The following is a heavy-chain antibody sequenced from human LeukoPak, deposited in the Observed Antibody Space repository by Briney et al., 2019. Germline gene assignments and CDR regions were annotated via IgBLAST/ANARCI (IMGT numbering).Heavy chain of an antibody. J-gene: IGHJ6*03. Sequence: SETLSLTCTVSGGSISSYYWGWIRQPPGKGLEWIGTLYYSGKTYYNPSLKSRVTISVDTSKNQVSLKLRSVTAADTAVYYCARTTEGYAGGPGYSYYYYMDVWGKGTTVTISS. V-gene: IGHV4-59*01. D-gene: IGHD5-12*01. CDR2: LYYSGKT. CDR1: GGSISSYY. CDR3: ARTTEGYAGGPGYSYYYYMDV.